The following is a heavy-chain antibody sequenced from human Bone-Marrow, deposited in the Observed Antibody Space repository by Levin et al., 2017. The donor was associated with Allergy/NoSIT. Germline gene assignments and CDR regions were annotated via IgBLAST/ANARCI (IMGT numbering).Heavy chain of an antibody. V-gene: IGHV1-46*01. J-gene: IGHJ4*02. CDR3: ARVGTYGDYIS. D-gene: IGHD4-17*01. CDR2: INPSDGST. Sequence: ASVKVSCKSSGYTFTTYYIHWVRQAPGQGLECVGVINPSDGSTTYAQRFQGRVTMTRDTSTSTVYMFVSSLRSEDTAFYYCARVGTYGDYISWGQGTLVTVSS. CDR1: GYTFTTYY.